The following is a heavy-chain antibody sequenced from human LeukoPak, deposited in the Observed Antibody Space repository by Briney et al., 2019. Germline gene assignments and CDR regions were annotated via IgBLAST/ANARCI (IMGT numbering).Heavy chain of an antibody. D-gene: IGHD3-22*01. J-gene: IGHJ6*03. CDR2: IRYDGSNK. CDR1: GFTFSSYG. Sequence: GGSLRLSCAASGFTFSSYGTHWVRQAPGKGLEWVAFIRYDGSNKYYADSVKGRFTISRDNSKNTLYLQMNSLRAEDTAVYYCAKSSGYYLLTQYYYYYYYMDVWGKGTTVTVSS. CDR3: AKSSGYYLLTQYYYYYYYMDV. V-gene: IGHV3-30*02.